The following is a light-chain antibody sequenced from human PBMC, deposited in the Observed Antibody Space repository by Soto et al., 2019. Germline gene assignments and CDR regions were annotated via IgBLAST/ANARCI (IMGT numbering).Light chain of an antibody. V-gene: IGKV3-15*01. CDR1: QSVSSD. Sequence: EIVMTQSPATLSVSPGDRATLSCRASQSVSSDLAWYQQKPGQAPRLLIFGASTRATDVPARFSGSGSGTEFTLTICSLQSEDFAVYYCQQYSNWPPVLTFGGGTKVEIK. CDR2: GAS. CDR3: QQYSNWPPVLT. J-gene: IGKJ4*01.